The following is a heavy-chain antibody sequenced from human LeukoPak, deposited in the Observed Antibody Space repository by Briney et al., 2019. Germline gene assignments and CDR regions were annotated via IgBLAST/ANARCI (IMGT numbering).Heavy chain of an antibody. D-gene: IGHD2-21*01. J-gene: IGHJ4*02. Sequence: SGGSLRLSCAGYGFTFRTYALHWVRQAPGKGLEWVAAIKYDGSKTHYADSVKGRFTISRDNSKDTLYLQMNSLRAEDTAVYYCARDGITPPGIFNFDYWGQGTLVTVSS. CDR1: GFTFRTYA. CDR3: ARDGITPPGIFNFDY. V-gene: IGHV3-30-3*01. CDR2: IKYDGSKT.